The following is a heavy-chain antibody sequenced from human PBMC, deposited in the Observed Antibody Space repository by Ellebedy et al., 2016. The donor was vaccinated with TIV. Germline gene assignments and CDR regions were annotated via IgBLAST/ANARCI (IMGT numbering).Heavy chain of an antibody. CDR3: ARGEGVVPAAGAFDI. D-gene: IGHD2-2*01. Sequence: SETLSLXCTVSGYSISSGYYWGWIRQPPGKGLEWIGSIYHSGSTYYNPSLKSRVTISVDTSKNQFSLKLSSVTAADTAVYYCARGEGVVPAAGAFDIWGQGTMVTVSS. CDR2: IYHSGST. J-gene: IGHJ3*02. CDR1: GYSISSGYY. V-gene: IGHV4-38-2*02.